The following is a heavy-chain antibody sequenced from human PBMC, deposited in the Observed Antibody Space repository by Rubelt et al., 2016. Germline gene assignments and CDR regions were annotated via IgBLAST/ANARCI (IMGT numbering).Heavy chain of an antibody. V-gene: IGHV1-18*01. CDR2: ISAYNGNT. Sequence: QVQLVQSGAEVKKPGASVKVSCKASGYTFTSYGISWVRQAPGQGLEWMGWISAYNGNTNYAQRLQGRVTMTTDTATSTAYRGLRSLGSDDTAVYYCARTITAIAWSWFDPWGQGTLVTVSS. D-gene: IGHD5-12*01. CDR3: ARTITAIAWSWFDP. J-gene: IGHJ5*02. CDR1: GYTFTSYG.